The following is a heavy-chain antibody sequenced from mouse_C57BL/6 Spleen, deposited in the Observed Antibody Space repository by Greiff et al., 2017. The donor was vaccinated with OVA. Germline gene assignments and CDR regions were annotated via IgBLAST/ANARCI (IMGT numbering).Heavy chain of an antibody. V-gene: IGHV5-17*01. CDR3: ANYGYYAMDY. D-gene: IGHD1-1*02. Sequence: EVMLVESGGGLVKPGGSLKLSCAASGFTFSDYGMHWVRQAPEKGLEWVAYISSGSSTIYYADTVKGRFTISRDNAKNTLFLQMTSLRSEDTAMYYCANYGYYAMDYWGQGTSVTVSS. CDR2: ISSGSSTI. CDR1: GFTFSDYG. J-gene: IGHJ4*01.